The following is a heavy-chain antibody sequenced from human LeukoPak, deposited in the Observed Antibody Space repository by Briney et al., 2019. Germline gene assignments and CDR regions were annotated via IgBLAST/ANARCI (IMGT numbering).Heavy chain of an antibody. D-gene: IGHD3-22*01. Sequence: PGGSLRLSCAASGFTFSSYGMHWVRQAPGKGLEWVAVISYDGSNKYYADSVKGRYTISRDNSKNTLYLQMNSLRAEDTAVYYCARTDYYDSSGYPRWGQGTLVTVSS. CDR2: ISYDGSNK. CDR1: GFTFSSYG. CDR3: ARTDYYDSSGYPR. V-gene: IGHV3-30*03. J-gene: IGHJ4*02.